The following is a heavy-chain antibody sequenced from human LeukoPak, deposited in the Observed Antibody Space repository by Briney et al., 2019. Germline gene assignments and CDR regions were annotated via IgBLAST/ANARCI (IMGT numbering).Heavy chain of an antibody. CDR2: INHSGST. V-gene: IGHV4-34*01. J-gene: IGHJ6*03. Sequence: PSETLSLTCAVYGGSFSGYYWSGIRQPPGRGLEWIGEINHSGSTNYNPSLKSRVTISADTSKNQFSLKLSSVTAADTAVYYCARVMQQQLGGPYYYYYMDVWGKGTTVTVSS. CDR1: GGSFSGYY. CDR3: ARVMQQQLGGPYYYYYMDV. D-gene: IGHD6-13*01.